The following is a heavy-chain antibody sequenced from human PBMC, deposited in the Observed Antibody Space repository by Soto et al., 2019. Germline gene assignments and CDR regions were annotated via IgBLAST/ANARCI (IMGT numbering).Heavy chain of an antibody. CDR2: ISSSSSYI. Sequence: GGSLRLSCAASGFTFSSYSMNWVRQAPGKGLEWVSSISSSSSYIYYADSVKGRFTISRDNAKNSLYLQMNSLRAEDTAVYYCASSVYSSSWYLVDYWGQGTLVTVSS. J-gene: IGHJ4*02. D-gene: IGHD6-13*01. V-gene: IGHV3-21*01. CDR1: GFTFSSYS. CDR3: ASSVYSSSWYLVDY.